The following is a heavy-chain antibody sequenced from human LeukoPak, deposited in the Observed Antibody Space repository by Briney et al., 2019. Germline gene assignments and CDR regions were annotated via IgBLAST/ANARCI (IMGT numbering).Heavy chain of an antibody. CDR2: IKQDGSEK. CDR3: ARDSVDDFWSGYYMEPNYYYGMDV. J-gene: IGHJ6*02. CDR1: GFTFSSYW. V-gene: IGHV3-7*01. D-gene: IGHD3-3*01. Sequence: GGSLRLSCAASGFTFSSYWMNWVRQAPGKGLEWMANIKQDGSEKYYVDSVKGRFTISRDNAKNSLYLQMNSLRAEDTAVYYCARDSVDDFWSGYYMEPNYYYGMDVWGQGTTVTVSS.